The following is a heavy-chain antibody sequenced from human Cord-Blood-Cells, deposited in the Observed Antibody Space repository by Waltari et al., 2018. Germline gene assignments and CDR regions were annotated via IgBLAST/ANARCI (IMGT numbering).Heavy chain of an antibody. CDR3: ARQRRFASGPTVATIDY. V-gene: IGHV4-39*01. CDR2: TYYSGRT. Sequence: QLQLQESGPGLVKPSETLSLTCTVSGGSISSSSYYWGWIRQPPGKGLEWIGSTYYSGRTSDTRSLKSRVTISVDTSKNQFSLKLSSVTAADTAVYYCARQRRFASGPTVATIDYWGQGTLVTVSS. CDR1: GGSISSSSYY. D-gene: IGHD5-12*01. J-gene: IGHJ4*02.